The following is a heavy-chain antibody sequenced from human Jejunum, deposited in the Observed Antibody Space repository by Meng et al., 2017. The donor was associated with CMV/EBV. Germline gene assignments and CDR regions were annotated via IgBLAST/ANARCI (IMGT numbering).Heavy chain of an antibody. CDR1: TFNSYA. CDR2: ISRSGGDT. V-gene: IGHV3-23*01. J-gene: IGHJ6*02. D-gene: IGHD2-2*01. Sequence: TFNSYAMTWVRQAPGKGLEWVSVISRSGGDTNYADSVKGRFTISRDNSKNTLYLEMSSLRAEDTAIHYCAKESGQYQMLSYYGLDVWGQGTTVTVSS. CDR3: AKESGQYQMLSYYGLDV.